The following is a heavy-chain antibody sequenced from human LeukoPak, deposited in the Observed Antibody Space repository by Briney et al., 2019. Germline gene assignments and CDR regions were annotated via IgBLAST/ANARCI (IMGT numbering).Heavy chain of an antibody. CDR1: GFTFSNAW. CDR3: TTGSSGYYHRGYFQH. J-gene: IGHJ1*01. D-gene: IGHD3-22*01. V-gene: IGHV3-15*01. Sequence: GGSLRLSCAASGFTFSNAWMSWVRQAPGKGLEWVGRIKSKTDGGTTDYAAPVKGRFTISGDDSKNTLYLQMNSLKTEDTAVYYCTTGSSGYYHRGYFQHWGQGTLVTVSS. CDR2: IKSKTDGGTT.